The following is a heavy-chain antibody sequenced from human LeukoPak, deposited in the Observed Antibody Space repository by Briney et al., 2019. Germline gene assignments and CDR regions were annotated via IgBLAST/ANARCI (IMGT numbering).Heavy chain of an antibody. CDR3: AKGRVAAAGSLRWFDY. CDR1: GFTFSSYA. CDR2: ISGVGGTT. J-gene: IGHJ4*02. D-gene: IGHD6-13*01. V-gene: IGHV3-23*01. Sequence: GGSLRLSCAASGFTFSSYAMTWVRQAPGKGLEWVSPISGVGGTTYYADSVKGQFTISRDNSKNTLYLQMNSLRADDTAMYYCAKGRVAAAGSLRWFDYWGQGTLVTVSS.